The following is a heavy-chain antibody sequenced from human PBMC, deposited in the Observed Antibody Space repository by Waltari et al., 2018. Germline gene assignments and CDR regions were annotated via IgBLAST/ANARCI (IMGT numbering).Heavy chain of an antibody. Sequence: QVQLQQWGAGLLKPSETLSLTCAVYGGSFSGYYWSWIRQPPGKGLEWIWEINHSGSTNHNPSLKSRVTISVDTSKNQFSLNLSSVTAADTAVYYCARGVIAIPNWFDPWGQGTLVTVSS. CDR1: GGSFSGYY. D-gene: IGHD2-21*01. CDR2: INHSGST. CDR3: ARGVIAIPNWFDP. V-gene: IGHV4-34*01. J-gene: IGHJ5*02.